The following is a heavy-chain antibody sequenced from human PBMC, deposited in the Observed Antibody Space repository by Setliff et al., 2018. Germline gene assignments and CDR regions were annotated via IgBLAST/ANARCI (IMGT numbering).Heavy chain of an antibody. D-gene: IGHD2-8*01. Sequence: ASVKVSCKASGYNFAESIVSWVRQAPGQGLEWMGWISAYNGHTYSAQKFQARVTLTKDTSTNMAYIELRGLRSDDTAISYCLRLVRYCTTIVCHRTLGEEVWGQGTLVTVSS. CDR3: LRLVRYCTTIVCHRTLGEEV. V-gene: IGHV1-18*01. J-gene: IGHJ4*01. CDR2: ISAYNGHT. CDR1: GYNFAESI.